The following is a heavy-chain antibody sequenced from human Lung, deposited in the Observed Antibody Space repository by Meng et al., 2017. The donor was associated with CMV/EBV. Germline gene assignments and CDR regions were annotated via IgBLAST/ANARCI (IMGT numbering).Heavy chain of an antibody. J-gene: IGHJ4*02. CDR2: ISWDGGST. CDR1: GFTFDDYT. Sequence: GGSLRLSCAASGFTFDDYTMHWVRQAPGKGLEWVSLISWDGGSTYYADSVKGRFTISRDNSKNSLYLQMNSLRTEDTALYYCAKEGRYCSSTSCFYYFDYWGQGTLVTVSS. V-gene: IGHV3-43*01. D-gene: IGHD2-2*01. CDR3: AKEGRYCSSTSCFYYFDY.